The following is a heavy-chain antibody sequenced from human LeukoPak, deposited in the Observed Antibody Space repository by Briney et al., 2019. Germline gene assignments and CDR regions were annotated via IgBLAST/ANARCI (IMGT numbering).Heavy chain of an antibody. V-gene: IGHV3-53*01. CDR1: GFTVSSNY. J-gene: IGHJ4*02. D-gene: IGHD3-3*01. CDR3: ARMDWSGYLVDY. Sequence: GGSLRLSCAASGFTVSSNYMSWVRQAPGKGLEWVSVIYSGGSTYYADSVKGRFTISRDNSKNTLYLQMNSLRAEDTAVYYCARMDWSGYLVDYWGQGTLVTVSS. CDR2: IYSGGST.